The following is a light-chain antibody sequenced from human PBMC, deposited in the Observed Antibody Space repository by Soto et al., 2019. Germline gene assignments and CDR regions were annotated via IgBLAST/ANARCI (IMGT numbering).Light chain of an antibody. CDR2: DAS. V-gene: IGKV1-33*01. Sequence: DIQMTQSPSSLSASVGERVTITCRANEDISNYLNWYQQKPGRAPKLLIYDASTLETGVPSRFSGSGSGTHFTFTISSLQPEDVGTYYCQQYENLRLHTFDPGTKL. J-gene: IGKJ2*01. CDR3: QQYENLRLHT. CDR1: EDISNY.